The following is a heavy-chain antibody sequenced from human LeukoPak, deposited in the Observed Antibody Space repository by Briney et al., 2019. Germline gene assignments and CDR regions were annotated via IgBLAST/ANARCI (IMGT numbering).Heavy chain of an antibody. CDR3: ARVQGPEMYFDY. Sequence: KPSETLSLTCTVSGGSISSGDYYWSWIRQPPGKGLEWIGYIYYSGSTYYNPSLKSRVTISVDTSKNQFSLKLSSVTAADTAVYYCARVQGPEMYFDYWGQGTLVTVSS. J-gene: IGHJ4*02. V-gene: IGHV4-30-4*01. CDR1: GGSISSGDYY. CDR2: IYYSGST. D-gene: IGHD5-24*01.